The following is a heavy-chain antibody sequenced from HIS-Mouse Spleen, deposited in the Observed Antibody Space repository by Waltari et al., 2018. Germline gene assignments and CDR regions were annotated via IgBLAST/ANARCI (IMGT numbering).Heavy chain of an antibody. V-gene: IGHV3-43*01. Sequence: KGLEWVSLISWDGGSTYDADSVKGRFTISRDNSKNSLYLQMNSLRTEDTALYYCAKDSGYSSSWYFDYWGQGTLVTVSS. D-gene: IGHD6-13*01. J-gene: IGHJ4*02. CDR3: AKDSGYSSSWYFDY. CDR2: ISWDGGST.